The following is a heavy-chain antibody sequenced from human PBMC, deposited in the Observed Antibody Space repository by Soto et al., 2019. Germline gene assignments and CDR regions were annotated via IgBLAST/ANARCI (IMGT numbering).Heavy chain of an antibody. CDR1: GVSIHNSHSF. J-gene: IGHJ5*02. CDR2: VYHSGGS. Sequence: LSLTCAVSGVSIHNSHSFWGWIRQPPGKGLEFIGSVYHSGGSYYNPSLKGRVTISVDTSNNQISLRVNSVTAADTAVYYCGRVVEGATRHTDSDSWGQGMLVTVSS. D-gene: IGHD2-15*01. V-gene: IGHV4-39*02. CDR3: GRVVEGATRHTDSDS.